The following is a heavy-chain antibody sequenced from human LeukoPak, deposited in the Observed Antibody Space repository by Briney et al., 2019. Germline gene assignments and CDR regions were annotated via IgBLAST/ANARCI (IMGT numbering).Heavy chain of an antibody. V-gene: IGHV3-48*03. CDR2: ISSSGSTI. Sequence: LSLTCTVSGGSISSSSHHWAWIRLPAGKGLEWISYISSSGSTIYYADSVKGRFTISRDNAKNSLYLQMNSLRAEDTAVYYCARDMYPSDNDDYEAPLDLWGQGTPVTVSS. CDR3: ARDMYPSDNDDYEAPLDL. J-gene: IGHJ5*02. CDR1: GGSISSSSH. D-gene: IGHD3-16*01.